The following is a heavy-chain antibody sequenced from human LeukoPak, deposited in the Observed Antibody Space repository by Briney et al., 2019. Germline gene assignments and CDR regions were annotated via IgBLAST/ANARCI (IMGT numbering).Heavy chain of an antibody. CDR2: ISAYNGNT. CDR3: ARWEVPYYDILTGYDAWDY. D-gene: IGHD3-9*01. CDR1: GYTFTSYG. V-gene: IGHV1-18*01. J-gene: IGHJ4*02. Sequence: ASVKVSCKASGYTFTSYGISWVRQAPGQGLEWMGWISAYNGNTNYAQKLQGRVTMTTDTSTSTAYMELRSLRSDDTAVYYCARWEVPYYDILTGYDAWDYWGQGTLVTVSS.